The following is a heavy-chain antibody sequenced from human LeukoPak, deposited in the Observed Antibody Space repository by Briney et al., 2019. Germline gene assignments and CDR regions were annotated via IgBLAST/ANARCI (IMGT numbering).Heavy chain of an antibody. CDR1: GGTFSSYA. CDR3: ARGALIVVVPAAVARGYYYYYGMDV. CDR2: IIPIFGTA. Sequence: SVKVSCKASGGTFSSYAISWVRQAPGQGLEWMGGIIPIFGTANYAQKFQGRVTITADESTSTAYMELSSLRSEDTAVYYCARGALIVVVPAAVARGYYYYYGMDVWGQGTTVTVSS. J-gene: IGHJ6*02. D-gene: IGHD2-2*01. V-gene: IGHV1-69*13.